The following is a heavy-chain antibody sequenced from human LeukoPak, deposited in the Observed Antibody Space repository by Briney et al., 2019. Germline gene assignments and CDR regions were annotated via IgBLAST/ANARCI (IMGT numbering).Heavy chain of an antibody. CDR2: ISSSGSTI. CDR3: ARAEAAAGTNWFDP. J-gene: IGHJ5*02. Sequence: PGGSLRLSCAASGFTFSDYYMSWIRQAPGKGLEWVSYISSSGSTIYYADSVKGRFTISRDNAKNSLYLQMNSLRAEDTAVYYCARAEAAAGTNWFDPWGQGTLVTVSS. CDR1: GFTFSDYY. V-gene: IGHV3-11*04. D-gene: IGHD6-13*01.